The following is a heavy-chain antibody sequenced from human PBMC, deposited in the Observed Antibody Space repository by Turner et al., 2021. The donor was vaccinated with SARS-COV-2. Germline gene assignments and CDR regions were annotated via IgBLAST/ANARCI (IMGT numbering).Heavy chain of an antibody. J-gene: IGHJ6*02. CDR2: IYYSGST. CDR1: GGSISSSSYY. V-gene: IGHV4-39*01. Sequence: QLQLQESGPGLVKPSETLSLTCTVSGGSISSSSYYWGWIRQPPGKGLEWIGSIYYSGSTYYNPFLKSRVTISVDTSKNQFSLKLSSVTAADTAVYYCAGEEVVFRASHTLYYYGMDVWGQGTTVTVSS. CDR3: AGEEVVFRASHTLYYYGMDV. D-gene: IGHD3-22*01.